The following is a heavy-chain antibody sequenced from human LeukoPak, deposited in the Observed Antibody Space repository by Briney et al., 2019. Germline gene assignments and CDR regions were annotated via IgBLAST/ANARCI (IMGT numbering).Heavy chain of an antibody. D-gene: IGHD4-17*01. CDR2: IYPGDSDT. V-gene: IGHV5-51*01. CDR1: GYSFTSYW. Sequence: GESLKISCKGSGYSFTSYWIGWVRQMPGKGLEWMGIIYPGDSDTRYSPSFQGQVTISADKSISTAYLQRSSLKASDTAMYYCAGRRGGGTTVTLGRKSPLYYYYMDVWGKGTTVTVSS. CDR3: AGRRGGGTTVTLGRKSPLYYYYMDV. J-gene: IGHJ6*03.